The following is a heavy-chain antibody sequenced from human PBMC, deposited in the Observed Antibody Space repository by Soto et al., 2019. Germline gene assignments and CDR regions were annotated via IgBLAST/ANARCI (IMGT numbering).Heavy chain of an antibody. V-gene: IGHV4-31*03. CDR3: AREPSMDYDFWSGYSPRRYYYYYGMDV. J-gene: IGHJ6*02. D-gene: IGHD3-3*01. CDR2: IYYSGST. Sequence: SDTLSLTCTFSGGSISSGGYYWSWIRQHPGKGLEWIGYIYYSGSTYYNPSLKSRVTISVDTSKNQFSLKLSSVTAEDTAVYYCAREPSMDYDFWSGYSPRRYYYYYGMDVWGQGTTVTVSS. CDR1: GGSISSGGYY.